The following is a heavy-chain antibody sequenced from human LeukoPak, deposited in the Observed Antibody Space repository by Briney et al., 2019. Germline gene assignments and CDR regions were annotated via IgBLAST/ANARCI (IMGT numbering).Heavy chain of an antibody. D-gene: IGHD2-15*01. J-gene: IGHJ3*02. CDR1: GYSFTSYW. V-gene: IGHV5-51*01. CDR3: AHASGYCSGGSCWFDAFDI. CDR2: IYPGVSDT. Sequence: GESLKISCQGSGYSFTSYWIGWVRQMPGKGLEWMGFIYPGVSDTKYSPSFQGQVTMSADRSISIAYLQWSSLKASDTAMYYCAHASGYCSGGSCWFDAFDIWGQGTMVTVSS.